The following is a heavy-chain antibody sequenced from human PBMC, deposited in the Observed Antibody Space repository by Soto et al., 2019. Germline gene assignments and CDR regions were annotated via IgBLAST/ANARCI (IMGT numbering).Heavy chain of an antibody. Sequence: QVQLVQSGAEVKKPGSSVKVSCKASGGTFSSYAISWVRQAPGQGLEWMGGIIPIFGTANYAQKFQGRVTIPADEATSTAYMERSSLRSEDTAVYYCARAKPLAVAGPNYYYGMDVWGQGTTVTVSS. CDR1: GGTFSSYA. CDR3: ARAKPLAVAGPNYYYGMDV. J-gene: IGHJ6*02. CDR2: IIPIFGTA. D-gene: IGHD6-19*01. V-gene: IGHV1-69*12.